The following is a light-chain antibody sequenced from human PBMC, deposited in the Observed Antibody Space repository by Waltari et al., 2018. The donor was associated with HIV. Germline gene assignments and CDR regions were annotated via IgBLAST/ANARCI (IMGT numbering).Light chain of an antibody. J-gene: IGLJ2*01. CDR1: ALPKQY. CDR2: KDR. CDR3: QSPDSGTYVV. V-gene: IGLV3-25*03. Sequence: SYELTQPPSVSVSPGQTARITCSGDALPKQYAFWYQQKPGQAPVLVIYKDRERPSGIPDRFSGSSSGTTVTLTISGVQAEDEADYYCQSPDSGTYVVFGGGTKLTVL.